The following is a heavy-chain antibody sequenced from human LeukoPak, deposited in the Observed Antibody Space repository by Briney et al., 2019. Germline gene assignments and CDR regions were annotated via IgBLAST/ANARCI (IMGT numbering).Heavy chain of an antibody. CDR1: GYTLTELS. V-gene: IGHV1-24*01. J-gene: IGHJ4*02. Sequence: ASVKVSCKVSGYTLTELSMHWVRQAPGKGLEWMGGFDPGDGETIYAQKFQGRVTMTEDTSTDTAYMELSSLRSEDTAVYYCATGGSRGYDSSGYYFDYWGQGTLVTVSS. D-gene: IGHD3-22*01. CDR2: FDPGDGET. CDR3: ATGGSRGYDSSGYYFDY.